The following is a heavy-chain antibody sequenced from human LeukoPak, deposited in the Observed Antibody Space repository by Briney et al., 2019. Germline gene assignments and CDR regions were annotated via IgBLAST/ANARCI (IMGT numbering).Heavy chain of an antibody. V-gene: IGHV4-4*07. D-gene: IGHD1-26*01. CDR3: ARTSGSYYWESHFDF. J-gene: IGHJ4*02. CDR2: IYSSGST. CDR1: GGSISDYF. Sequence: PWETLSLTCTVSGGSISDYFWNWIRQPAGKGLEWIGRIYSSGSTHYNPSLKGRATMSVDTPKNHFSLKLSSVTAADTAVYYCARTSGSYYWESHFDFWGQGILVTVSS.